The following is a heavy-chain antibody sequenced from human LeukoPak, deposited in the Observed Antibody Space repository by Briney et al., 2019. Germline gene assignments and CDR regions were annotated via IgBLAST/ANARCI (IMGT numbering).Heavy chain of an antibody. CDR3: ARQRGSGCLDY. CDR1: RFTLSNYW. D-gene: IGHD6-19*01. CDR2: IKQDGSET. V-gene: IGHV3-7*01. J-gene: IGHJ4*02. Sequence: GGSLRLSCAASRFTLSNYWMSWVRQAPGKGLEWVANIKQDGSETYYVDSVKGRFTISRDNAKNSLSLQMNSLRAEDTAVYYCARQRGSGCLDYWGQGTLAAVSS.